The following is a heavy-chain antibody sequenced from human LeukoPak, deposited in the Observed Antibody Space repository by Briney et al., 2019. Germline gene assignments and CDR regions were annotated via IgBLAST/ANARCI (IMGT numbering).Heavy chain of an antibody. CDR2: IIPILGIA. CDR1: GGTFSSYA. J-gene: IGHJ2*01. V-gene: IGHV1-69*04. Sequence: ASVKLSCKASGGTFSSYAISSVRQAPGHGLEWRGRIIPILGIANYAQKFKVRVTITANKYTSTAYMELSSLRSEDTAVYYCARDYYDSSSYYYDWYFDVWGRGTLVTVSS. CDR3: ARDYYDSSSYYYDWYFDV. D-gene: IGHD3-22*01.